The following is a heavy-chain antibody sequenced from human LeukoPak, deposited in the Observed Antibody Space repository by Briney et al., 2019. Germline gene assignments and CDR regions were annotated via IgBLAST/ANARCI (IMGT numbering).Heavy chain of an antibody. CDR1: GFTFSTYG. CDR3: AKGSSRIGYHGAEVEF. Sequence: GGSLRLSCAASGFTFSTYGMHWVRQAPGKGLEWVAVISHDGSNKYYADSVRGRFTISRDNSENTLYLQMNSLRVEDTAVYYCAKGSSRIGYHGAEVEFWGQGTLVTVSS. V-gene: IGHV3-30*18. J-gene: IGHJ4*02. D-gene: IGHD2-2*01. CDR2: ISHDGSNK.